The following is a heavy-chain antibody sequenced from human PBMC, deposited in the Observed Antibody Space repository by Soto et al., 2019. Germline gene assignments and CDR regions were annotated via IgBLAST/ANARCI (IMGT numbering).Heavy chain of an antibody. J-gene: IGHJ4*02. CDR2: ISYDGSNK. V-gene: IGHV3-30-3*01. D-gene: IGHD3-22*01. CDR3: ARPGLDSSGTSFYYFDY. CDR1: GFTFSSYT. Sequence: PGGSLRLSCAASGFTFSSYTMHWVRQAPGKGLEWVAVISYDGSNKYYADSVKGRFTISRDNSKNTLYLQMNSLRAEDTAVYYCARPGLDSSGTSFYYFDYWGQGTLVTVSS.